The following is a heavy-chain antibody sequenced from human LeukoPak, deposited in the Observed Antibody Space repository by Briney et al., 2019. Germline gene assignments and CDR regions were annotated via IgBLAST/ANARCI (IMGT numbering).Heavy chain of an antibody. Sequence: ASVKVSCKASGYTFTSYGISWVRQAPGQGLEWMGWISAYNGNTNYAQKLQGRVTMTTDTSTSTAYMELRSLRSDDTAVYYCARDSPIYDFWSALPADYYGMDVWGRGTTVTVSS. CDR3: ARDSPIYDFWSALPADYYGMDV. V-gene: IGHV1-18*01. CDR1: GYTFTSYG. J-gene: IGHJ6*02. CDR2: ISAYNGNT. D-gene: IGHD3-3*01.